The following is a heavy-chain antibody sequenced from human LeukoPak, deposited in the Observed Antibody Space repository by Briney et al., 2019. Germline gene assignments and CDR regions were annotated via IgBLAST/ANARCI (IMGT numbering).Heavy chain of an antibody. CDR1: GFTFSSYA. V-gene: IGHV3-23*01. J-gene: IGHJ4*02. Sequence: GGSLRLSCAASGFTFSSYAMSWVRQAPGKGLEWVSAISGSGGSTYYADSVKGRFTISRDNSKNTLYLQMNSLRAEDTAVYYCAKLGYCSGGSCYGPRGYFDYWGQGTLVTVSS. CDR3: AKLGYCSGGSCYGPRGYFDY. CDR2: ISGSGGST. D-gene: IGHD2-15*01.